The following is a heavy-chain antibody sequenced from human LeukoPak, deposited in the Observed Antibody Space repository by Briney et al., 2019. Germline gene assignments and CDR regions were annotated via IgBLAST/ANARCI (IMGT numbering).Heavy chain of an antibody. V-gene: IGHV3-33*01. CDR1: GFTFGGYG. Sequence: GRSLRLSCAGSGFTFGGYGMHWFRQTPGKGLEWVAVIAYDGSRAFYADSVKGRFTISRDNSKNTMSVQMDDLRAEDTAVFYCTRYNNDHFDYWGQGTLVTVSS. CDR2: IAYDGSRA. J-gene: IGHJ4*02. CDR3: TRYNNDHFDY. D-gene: IGHD1-14*01.